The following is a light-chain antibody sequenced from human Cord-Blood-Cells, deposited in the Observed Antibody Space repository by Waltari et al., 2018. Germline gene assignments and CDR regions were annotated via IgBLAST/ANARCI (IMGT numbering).Light chain of an antibody. V-gene: IGLV2-23*02. CDR1: SSDVGSYTL. Sequence: QSALTQPASVSGSPGQSITISCTGTSSDVGSYTLVSWYQQHPGNAPKLMIYEVSKRRSGVSNRFAGSKSGNTASLTISGLQAEDEADYYCCSYAGSSTPYVFGTGTKVTVL. CDR3: CSYAGSSTPYV. CDR2: EVS. J-gene: IGLJ1*01.